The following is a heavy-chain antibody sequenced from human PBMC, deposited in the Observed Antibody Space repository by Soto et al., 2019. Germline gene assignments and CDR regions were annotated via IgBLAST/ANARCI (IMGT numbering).Heavy chain of an antibody. D-gene: IGHD1-26*01. J-gene: IGHJ4*02. CDR2: IYWNDDK. CDR3: AHIPYSGSYPFDY. V-gene: IGHV2-5*01. CDR1: GFSLSTSGVG. Sequence: QIALKESGPTVVKPTQTVSLTCSFSGFSLSTSGVGVGWFRQPPGKALEWLALIYWNDDKAYSPSLKSRLTITKDTPKNQVVLIMTNMDPVDTATYYCAHIPYSGSYPFDYWGQGTLVTVSS.